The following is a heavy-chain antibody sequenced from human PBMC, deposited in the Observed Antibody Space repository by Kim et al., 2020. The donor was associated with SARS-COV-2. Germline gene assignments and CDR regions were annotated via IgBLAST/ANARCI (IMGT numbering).Heavy chain of an antibody. CDR3: ARAPVAARRYYYYMDV. Sequence: SETLSLTCAVYGGSFSGYYWSWIRQPPGKGLEWIGEINHSGSTNYNPSLKSRVTISVDTSKNQFSLKLSSVTAADTAVYYCARAPVAARRYYYYMDVWG. V-gene: IGHV4-34*01. D-gene: IGHD6-6*01. CDR2: INHSGST. J-gene: IGHJ6*03. CDR1: GGSFSGYY.